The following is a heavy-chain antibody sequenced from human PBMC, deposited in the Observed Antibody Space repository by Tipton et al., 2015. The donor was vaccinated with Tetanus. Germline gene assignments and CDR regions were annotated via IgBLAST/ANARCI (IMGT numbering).Heavy chain of an antibody. CDR1: GFSFSTYG. V-gene: IGHV3-30*03. CDR3: ARGTSRIVYYFDY. J-gene: IGHJ4*02. Sequence: QVQLVQSGGGVVQPGGSLRLSCAASGFSFSTYGIHWVRQAPGKGLEWVALISYDGINKYYADSVKGRITVSRDNSKNTLYLQMNSLRVEDTAVYYCARGTSRIVYYFDYWGQGTLVTVSS. CDR2: ISYDGINK. D-gene: IGHD2-21*01.